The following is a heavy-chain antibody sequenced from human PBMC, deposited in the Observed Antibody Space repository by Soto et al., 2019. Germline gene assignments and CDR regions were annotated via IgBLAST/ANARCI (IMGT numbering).Heavy chain of an antibody. D-gene: IGHD4-17*01. J-gene: IGHJ4*02. Sequence: QVQLVESGGGVVQPGRSLRLSCAASGFTFSSYAMHWVRQAPGKGLEWVAVISYDGSNKYYAVSVKGRFTISRDNSKNTLVLQMHSLRAEETAVYYCARVGRLHYFDYWGQGTLVTVSS. CDR1: GFTFSSYA. CDR2: ISYDGSNK. CDR3: ARVGRLHYFDY. V-gene: IGHV3-30-3*01.